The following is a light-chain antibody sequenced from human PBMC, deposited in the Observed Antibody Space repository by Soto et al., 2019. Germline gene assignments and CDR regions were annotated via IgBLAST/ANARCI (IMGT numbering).Light chain of an antibody. Sequence: DIVMTQTPPSLSVTLGQPASISCRSSQSLVYSDGDTYLSWLQQRPGQPLRILIYKVSNRFSGVPDRCSCSGAGTDVTLKISRVEDEDVGVYYCMQASQARTFGQGTRLEIK. CDR2: KVS. V-gene: IGKV2-24*01. CDR1: QSLVYSDGDTY. CDR3: MQASQART. J-gene: IGKJ5*01.